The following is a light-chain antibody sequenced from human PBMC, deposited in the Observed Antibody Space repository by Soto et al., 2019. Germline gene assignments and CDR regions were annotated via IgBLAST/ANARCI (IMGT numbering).Light chain of an antibody. Sequence: QSVLTQPPSVSGAPGQRVTISCTGSSSNIGAGYDVHWYQQLPGTAPKLLIYGNSNRPSGVPDRFSGSKSGTSASLAITGLQAEDEADYYCQSYDISLSGSRVFGGGPKLTVL. CDR3: QSYDISLSGSRV. CDR2: GNS. J-gene: IGLJ2*01. CDR1: SSNIGAGYD. V-gene: IGLV1-40*01.